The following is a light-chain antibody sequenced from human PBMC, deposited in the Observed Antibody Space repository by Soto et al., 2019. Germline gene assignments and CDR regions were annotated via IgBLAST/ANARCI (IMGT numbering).Light chain of an antibody. V-gene: IGKV1-39*01. CDR1: QSISKY. CDR2: AAS. Sequence: DIQLTQSPSSLSASLGDRVSITCRASQSISKYLNWYHQKPGKAPKLLIYAASTLQSGVSSRFSGSGSGTDFTLTISSLQPKDFATYYCQQSYSTLPFTFGQGTKLEIK. CDR3: QQSYSTLPFT. J-gene: IGKJ2*01.